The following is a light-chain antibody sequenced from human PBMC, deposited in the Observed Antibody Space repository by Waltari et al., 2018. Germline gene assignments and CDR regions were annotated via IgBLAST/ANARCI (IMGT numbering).Light chain of an antibody. V-gene: IGKV1-5*03. CDR3: QQYNSYSLLT. J-gene: IGKJ4*01. CDR2: KAF. CDR1: QSISSW. Sequence: DIQMTQSPSTLSASVGDTIIITCRASQSISSWLAWYQQKPGKAPKLLIYKAFTLETGVPSRFSGSGSGTVFTLTISSLQPDDFATYYCQQYNSYSLLTFGGGTKVEIE.